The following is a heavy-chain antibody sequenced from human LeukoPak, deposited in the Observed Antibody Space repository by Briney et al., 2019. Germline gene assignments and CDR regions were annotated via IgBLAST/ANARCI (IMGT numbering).Heavy chain of an antibody. J-gene: IGHJ4*02. D-gene: IGHD6-19*01. CDR2: ISTYNGNT. Sequence: ASVKVSCKASGYTFTNYGISWVRQAPGQGLEWMGWISTYNGNTNYAQNLQGRVTMTTDTSTSTAYMELRSLRSDDTAVYYCARHGKQWLPPGTYYFDYWGQGTLVTVSS. CDR1: GYTFTNYG. CDR3: ARHGKQWLPPGTYYFDY. V-gene: IGHV1-18*01.